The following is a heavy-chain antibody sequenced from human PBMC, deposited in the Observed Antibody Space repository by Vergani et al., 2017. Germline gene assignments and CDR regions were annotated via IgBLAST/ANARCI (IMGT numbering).Heavy chain of an antibody. CDR3: ARVWRYQLLSSFDY. J-gene: IGHJ4*02. D-gene: IGHD2-2*01. CDR1: GGPISSSNW. CDR2: IYHSGST. Sequence: QVQLQESGPGLVKPSGTLSLTCAFSGGPISSSNWWSWVRQPPGKGLEWIGEIYHSGSTNYNPSLKSRVTISVDKSKNRFSLKLGSVTAADTAVYYCARVWRYQLLSSFDYWGQGTLVTVSS. V-gene: IGHV4-4*02.